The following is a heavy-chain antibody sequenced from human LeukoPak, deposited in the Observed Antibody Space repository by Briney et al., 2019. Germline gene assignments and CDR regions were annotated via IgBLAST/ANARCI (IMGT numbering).Heavy chain of an antibody. CDR2: IQQDGSGK. D-gene: IGHD1-26*01. V-gene: IGHV3-7*01. J-gene: IGHJ4*02. CDR1: GFTFSSYW. Sequence: PGGSLRLSCAASGFTFSSYWMSWVRQTPGKGLEWVANIQQDGSGKNYVDSVKGRFTISRDTAKNSLYLQMNSLRAEDTAVYYCARGGSYGSFDYWGQGTLVTVSS. CDR3: ARGGSYGSFDY.